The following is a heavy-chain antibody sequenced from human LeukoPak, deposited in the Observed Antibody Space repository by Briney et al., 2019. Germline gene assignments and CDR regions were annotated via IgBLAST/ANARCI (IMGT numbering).Heavy chain of an antibody. Sequence: SETLSLTCAVSGASISTGDYYWSWIRQPPGKGLEWVGYIYYSGTTDSKSSLQSRATILVDTSKNQYSLKLSSVTAADTAMYYCARGPNYVWGSYRYFDYWGQGALVTVSS. CDR2: IYYSGTT. V-gene: IGHV4-30-4*01. CDR1: GASISTGDYY. J-gene: IGHJ4*02. D-gene: IGHD3-16*02. CDR3: ARGPNYVWGSYRYFDY.